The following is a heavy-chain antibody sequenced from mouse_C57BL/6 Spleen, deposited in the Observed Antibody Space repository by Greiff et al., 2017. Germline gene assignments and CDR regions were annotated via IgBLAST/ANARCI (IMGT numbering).Heavy chain of an antibody. V-gene: IGHV1-26*01. CDR3: ARHRLGVFYFAMDY. D-gene: IGHD4-1*01. CDR1: GYTFTDYY. CDR2: INPNNGGT. Sequence: VQLQQSGPELVKPGASVKISCKASGYTFTDYYMNWVKQSHGKSLEWIGDINPNNGGTSYNQKFKGKATLTVDKSSSTAYMELRSLTSEDSAVYYCARHRLGVFYFAMDYWGQGTSVTVAS. J-gene: IGHJ4*01.